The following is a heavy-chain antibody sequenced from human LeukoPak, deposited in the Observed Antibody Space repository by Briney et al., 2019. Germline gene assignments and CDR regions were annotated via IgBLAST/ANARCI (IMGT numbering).Heavy chain of an antibody. Sequence: GGSLRLSCAASGFIFSTYAMNWFRQAPGKGLEWVSVIYSGGSTYYADSVKGRFTISRDNSKNTLYLQMNSLRAEDTAVHYCARGITSYSSGWYTWGQGTMVTVSS. D-gene: IGHD6-19*01. V-gene: IGHV3-66*01. CDR2: IYSGGST. CDR3: ARGITSYSSGWYT. J-gene: IGHJ3*02. CDR1: GFIFSTYA.